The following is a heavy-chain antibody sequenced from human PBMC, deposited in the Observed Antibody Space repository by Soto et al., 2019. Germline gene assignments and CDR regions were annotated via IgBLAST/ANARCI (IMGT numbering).Heavy chain of an antibody. CDR1: GGSISSGDYY. CDR3: ARDPDTKGGFDY. Sequence: SETLSLTCTVSGGSISSGDYYWSWIRQPPGKGLEWIGYIYYSGSTYYNPSLKSRVTISVDTSKNQFSLKLSSVTAADTAVYYCARDPDTKGGFDYWGQGTLVTVSS. CDR2: IYYSGST. V-gene: IGHV4-30-4*01. D-gene: IGHD2-8*01. J-gene: IGHJ4*02.